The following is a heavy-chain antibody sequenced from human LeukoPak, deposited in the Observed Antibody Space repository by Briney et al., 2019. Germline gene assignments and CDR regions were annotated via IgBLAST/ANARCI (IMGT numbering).Heavy chain of an antibody. Sequence: SETLSLTCTVSGGSISSYYWSWIRQPPGKGLEWIGYIYYSGSTNYNPSLKSRVTISVDTSKNQFSLKLSSVTAADTAVYYCARDRFHRTGAFDIWGQGTMVTVSS. CDR3: ARDRFHRTGAFDI. V-gene: IGHV4-59*01. CDR1: GGSISSYY. D-gene: IGHD1-1*01. CDR2: IYYSGST. J-gene: IGHJ3*02.